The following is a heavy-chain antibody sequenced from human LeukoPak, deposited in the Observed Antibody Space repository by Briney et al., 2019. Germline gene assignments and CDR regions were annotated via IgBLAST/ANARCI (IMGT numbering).Heavy chain of an antibody. J-gene: IGHJ4*02. V-gene: IGHV3-74*01. CDR3: ARGGLPGGFDY. CDR2: INNDGNRI. D-gene: IGHD7-27*01. CDR1: GFTVSNSW. Sequence: GGSLRLSCAAPGFTVSNSWMFWVRQAPGKGLMYVSEINNDGNRIRYVDSVKGRFTISRDGAKNTLFLQMNSLRDDDTAMYYCARGGLPGGFDYWGQGILVTVSS.